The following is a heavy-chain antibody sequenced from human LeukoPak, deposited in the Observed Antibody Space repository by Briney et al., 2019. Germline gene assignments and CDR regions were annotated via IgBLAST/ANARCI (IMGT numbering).Heavy chain of an antibody. CDR3: ARNIGDSSSNWFDP. CDR2: ISYDGSNK. D-gene: IGHD6-6*01. Sequence: PGGSLRLSCAASGFTFSSYAMHWVRQAPGKGLEWVAVISYDGSNKYYADSVKGRFTISRDNSKNTLYLQMNSLRAEDTAVYYCARNIGDSSSNWFDPWGQGTPVTVSS. V-gene: IGHV3-30-3*01. CDR1: GFTFSSYA. J-gene: IGHJ5*02.